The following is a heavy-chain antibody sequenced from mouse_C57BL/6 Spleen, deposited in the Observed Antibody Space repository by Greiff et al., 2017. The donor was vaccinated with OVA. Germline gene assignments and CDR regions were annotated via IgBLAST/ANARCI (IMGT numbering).Heavy chain of an antibody. CDR1: GYTFTSYW. J-gene: IGHJ3*01. CDR2: IHPNSGST. D-gene: IGHD2-4*01. Sequence: QVQLQQPGAELVKPGASVKLSCKASGYTFTSYWMHWVKQRPGQGLEWIGMIHPNSGSTNYNEKFKSKATLTVDKSSSTAYMQLSSLTSEDSAVYYCARKYYDYDGGFAYWGQGTLVTISA. V-gene: IGHV1-64*01. CDR3: ARKYYDYDGGFAY.